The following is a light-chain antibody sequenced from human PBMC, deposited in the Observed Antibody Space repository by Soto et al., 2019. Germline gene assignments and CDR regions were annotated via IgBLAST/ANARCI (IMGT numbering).Light chain of an antibody. V-gene: IGKV3-20*01. CDR2: GAS. CDR1: QSVSSSY. CDR3: QQYGSSRRT. J-gene: IGKJ1*01. Sequence: EIVCTQSPGTLSLSPGERATLSCRASQSVSSSYLAWYQQKPGQAPRLLIYGASSRATGIPDRFSGSGSGTDFTLTISRLEPEDFAVYYCQQYGSSRRTFGQGTKVDI.